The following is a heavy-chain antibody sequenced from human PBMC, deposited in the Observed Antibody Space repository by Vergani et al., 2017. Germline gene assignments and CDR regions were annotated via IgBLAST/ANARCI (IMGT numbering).Heavy chain of an antibody. Sequence: QVQLQESGPGLVKPSQTLSLTCTVSGGSISSGSYYWSWIRQPAGKGLEWIGRIYTSGSTNYNPSLKSRVTMSVDTSKNQFSLKLSSVTAADTAVYYCARATGYSSSWSAALIDYWGQGTLVTVSS. D-gene: IGHD6-13*01. V-gene: IGHV4-61*02. CDR1: GGSISSGSYY. CDR2: IYTSGST. J-gene: IGHJ4*02. CDR3: ARATGYSSSWSAALIDY.